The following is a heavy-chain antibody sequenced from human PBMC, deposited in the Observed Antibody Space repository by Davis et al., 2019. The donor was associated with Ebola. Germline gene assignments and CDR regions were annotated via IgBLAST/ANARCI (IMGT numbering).Heavy chain of an antibody. CDR2: INAGNGNT. Sequence: AALVKVSCKASGYTFTSYAMHWVRQAPGQRLEWMGWINAGNGNTKYSQKFQGRVTITRDTSASTAYMELSSLRSEDTAVYYCARPIEKRCSPGCFDLWGRGTLVTVSS. D-gene: IGHD4/OR15-4a*01. CDR3: ARPIEKRCSPGCFDL. CDR1: GYTFTSYA. V-gene: IGHV1-3*01. J-gene: IGHJ2*01.